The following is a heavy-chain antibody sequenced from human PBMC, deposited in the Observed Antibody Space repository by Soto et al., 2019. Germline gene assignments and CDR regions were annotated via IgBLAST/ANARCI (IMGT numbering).Heavy chain of an antibody. Sequence: EVQLVESGGGLVQPGGSLRLSCAASGFTFSSYWMHWVRQAPGKGLVWVSRINSDGSSTSYADSVKGRFTISRDNAKNTLYLQMNSLRAEDTAVYYCARGYYGSGSWIYYYYYGIDVWGQGTTVTVSS. CDR2: INSDGSST. J-gene: IGHJ6*02. CDR3: ARGYYGSGSWIYYYYYGIDV. D-gene: IGHD3-10*01. CDR1: GFTFSSYW. V-gene: IGHV3-74*01.